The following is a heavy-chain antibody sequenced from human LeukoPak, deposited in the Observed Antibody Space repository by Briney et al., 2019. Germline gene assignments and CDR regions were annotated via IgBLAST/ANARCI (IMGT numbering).Heavy chain of an antibody. V-gene: IGHV3-23*01. CDR3: AKGLWGAYYYGMDF. D-gene: IGHD7-27*01. Sequence: GGSLRLSCAASGFTFSNYAMSWVRQAPGKGLEWVSVISGSGATTDYADSVMGRVTISKDNSNNTLYLQLDSLRAEDTAVYFCAKGLWGAYYYGMDFWGQGTTVTISS. CDR1: GFTFSNYA. J-gene: IGHJ6*02. CDR2: ISGSGATT.